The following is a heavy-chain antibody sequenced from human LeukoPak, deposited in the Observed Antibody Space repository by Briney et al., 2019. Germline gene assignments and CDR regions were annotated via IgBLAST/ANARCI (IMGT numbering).Heavy chain of an antibody. CDR2: INPSGGST. CDR3: ARDREYQLLY. D-gene: IGHD2-2*01. Sequence: ASVTVSCTASGYTFTSYYMHWVRQAPGQGLEWMGIINPSGGSTSYAQKFQGRVTMTRDMSTSTVYMELSSLRSEDTAVYYCARDREYQLLYWGQGTLVTVSS. V-gene: IGHV1-46*01. J-gene: IGHJ4*02. CDR1: GYTFTSYY.